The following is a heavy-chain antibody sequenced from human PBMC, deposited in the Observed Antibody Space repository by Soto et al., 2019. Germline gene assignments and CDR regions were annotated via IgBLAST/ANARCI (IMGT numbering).Heavy chain of an antibody. CDR2: ISSSSSTI. CDR1: GFTFSSYS. J-gene: IGHJ4*02. V-gene: IGHV3-48*01. Sequence: GSLRLSCAASGFTFSSYSMNWVRQAPGKGLEWVSYISSSSSTIYYADSVKGRFTISRDNAKNSLYLQMNSLRSEDTAVYYCASSSWYLFDYWGQGTLVTVSS. D-gene: IGHD6-13*01. CDR3: ASSSWYLFDY.